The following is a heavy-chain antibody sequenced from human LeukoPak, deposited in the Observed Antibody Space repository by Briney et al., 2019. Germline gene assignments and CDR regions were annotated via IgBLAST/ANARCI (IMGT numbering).Heavy chain of an antibody. CDR1: GFTFSSYG. J-gene: IGHJ4*02. D-gene: IGHD1-14*01. V-gene: IGHV3-21*01. CDR2: ISSSSRYI. Sequence: GRSLRLSCAGSGFTFSSYGMHWVRQAPGKGLEWVSSISSSSRYIYYADSVKGRFTISRDNAKNSLYLQMNSLRAEDTAVYYCARENHGSFDYWGQGTLVTVSS. CDR3: ARENHGSFDY.